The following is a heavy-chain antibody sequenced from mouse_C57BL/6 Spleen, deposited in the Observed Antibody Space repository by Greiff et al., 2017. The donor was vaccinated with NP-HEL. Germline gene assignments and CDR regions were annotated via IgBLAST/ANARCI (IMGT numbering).Heavy chain of an antibody. V-gene: IGHV1-62-2*01. CDR3: ARHEERGYDYDGWFAY. J-gene: IGHJ3*01. CDR1: GYTFTEFT. D-gene: IGHD2-4*01. Sequence: VQLQQSGAELVKPGASVKLSCKASGYTFTEFTIHWLKQRSGQGLEWIGWFYPGSGSIKYNEKFKAKATFTEDKSASTVYMELRRLTSEDSAVYCCARHEERGYDYDGWFAYWGQGTLVTVSA. CDR2: FYPGSGSI.